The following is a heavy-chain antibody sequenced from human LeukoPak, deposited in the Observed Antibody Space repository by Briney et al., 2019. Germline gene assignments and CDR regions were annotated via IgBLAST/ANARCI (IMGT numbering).Heavy chain of an antibody. CDR1: GFTFGKYW. Sequence: GGSLRLPCVASGFTFGKYWMSWVRQAPGKGLEWVANIKLDGSEKNYVDSVKGRFTISRDNTKNSLYLQMNSLRAEDTAVFYCARDQYDTWSRRGNFDSWGQGTLVIVSS. D-gene: IGHD3-3*01. CDR2: IKLDGSEK. J-gene: IGHJ4*02. CDR3: ARDQYDTWSRRGNFDS. V-gene: IGHV3-7*03.